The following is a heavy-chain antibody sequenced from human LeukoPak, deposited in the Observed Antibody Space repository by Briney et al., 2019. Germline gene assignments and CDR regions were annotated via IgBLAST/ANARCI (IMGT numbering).Heavy chain of an antibody. CDR3: AREIGMGAFDYYYYGMDV. CDR2: INPSGGST. V-gene: IGHV1-46*01. CDR1: GYTFTNYY. J-gene: IGHJ6*02. Sequence: ASVKVSCKASGYTFTNYYMHWVRQAPGQGLEWMGIINPSGGSTSYAQKFQGRVTMTRDTSTGTVYMELSSLRSEDTAVYYCAREIGMGAFDYYYYGMDVWGQGTTVTVSS. D-gene: IGHD3-16*01.